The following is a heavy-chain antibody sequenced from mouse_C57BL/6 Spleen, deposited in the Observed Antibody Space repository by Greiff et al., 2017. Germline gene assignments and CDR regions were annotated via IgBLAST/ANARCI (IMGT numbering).Heavy chain of an antibody. CDR1: GFTFTDYY. CDR2: IRNKANGYTT. V-gene: IGHV7-3*01. D-gene: IGHD1-1*01. Sequence: EVQLVESGGGLVQPGGSLSLSCAASGFTFTDYYMSWVRQPPGKALEWLGFIRNKANGYTTEYSASVKGRFTISGDNSQSILYLQMNALRAEDSATYYCARYGIITTEERGYFDVWGTGTTVTVSS. CDR3: ARYGIITTEERGYFDV. J-gene: IGHJ1*03.